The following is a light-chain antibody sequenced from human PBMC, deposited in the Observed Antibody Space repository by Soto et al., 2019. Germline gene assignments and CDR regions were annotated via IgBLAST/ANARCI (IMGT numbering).Light chain of an antibody. J-gene: IGKJ1*01. Sequence: EIIMSISLVTLSVSPGDRATLSCRASQGIKNCLAWFQQKPGQAPGLLVYGTSTWGTTVPARFSGSGSGTEFTLSISSLQSEDFARYYCQQSNFLPRTFAQGGMVDNK. CDR2: GTS. CDR1: QGIKNC. CDR3: QQSNFLPRT. V-gene: IGKV3-15*01.